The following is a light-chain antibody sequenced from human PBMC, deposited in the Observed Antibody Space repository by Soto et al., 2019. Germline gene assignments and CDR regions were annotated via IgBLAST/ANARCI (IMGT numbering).Light chain of an antibody. CDR2: DVS. Sequence: QSALTQPASVSGSPGQSITISCTGTSSDVGDYNYVSWYQQHPGKAPKLMIYDVSSRLSGVSNRFSGSKSGNTASLTISGLQAEDEADYYCSSYTSSTTLVVFGGGTKVTVL. CDR1: SSDVGDYNY. J-gene: IGLJ2*01. CDR3: SSYTSSTTLVV. V-gene: IGLV2-14*03.